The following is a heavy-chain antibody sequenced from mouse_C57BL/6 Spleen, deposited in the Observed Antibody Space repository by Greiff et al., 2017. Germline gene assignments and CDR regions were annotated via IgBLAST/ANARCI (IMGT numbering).Heavy chain of an antibody. D-gene: IGHD1-1*02. J-gene: IGHJ3*01. CDR3: ARHEVAFAY. CDR1: GFTFSSYG. V-gene: IGHV5-6*01. CDR2: ISSGGSYT. Sequence: EVQLVESGGDLVKPGGSLKLSCAASGFTFSSYGMSWVRQTPDKRLEWVATISSGGSYTYYPDSVKGRFTISRDNAKNTLYLQMSSLKSEDTAMYYCARHEVAFAYWGQGTLVTVSA.